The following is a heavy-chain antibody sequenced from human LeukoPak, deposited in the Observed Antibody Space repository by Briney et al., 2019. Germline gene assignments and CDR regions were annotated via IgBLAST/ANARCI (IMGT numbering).Heavy chain of an antibody. CDR2: ISSSSEFI. D-gene: IGHD3-3*01. Sequence: GGSLRLSCAASEFTFSSYSMNWVRQAPGKGLEWVSSISSSSEFIYYADLVKGRFTISRDNAKNSLYLQMNSLRAEDTALYYCARVPRRYYDFWSGYNYYYYMDVWGKGTTVTVSS. V-gene: IGHV3-21*04. CDR3: ARVPRRYYDFWSGYNYYYYMDV. CDR1: EFTFSSYS. J-gene: IGHJ6*03.